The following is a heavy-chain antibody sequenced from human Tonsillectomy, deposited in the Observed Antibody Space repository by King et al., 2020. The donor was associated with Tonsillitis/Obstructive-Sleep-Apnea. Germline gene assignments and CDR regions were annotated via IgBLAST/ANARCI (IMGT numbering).Heavy chain of an antibody. CDR3: SRPPARYYDSIFNGGDS. V-gene: IGHV5-51*01. CDR1: GDSFTSYW. D-gene: IGHD3-22*01. CDR2: IYPGDSDT. Sequence: LQLVQSGAEVKKPGESLKISCKGSGDSFTSYWIGWVRQMPGKGLEWMGIIYPGDSDTRYSTSFNGQVTISADKSISTSYLQWSSLKASDTAMYYCSRPPARYYDSIFNGGDSWGQGTLVTVSS. J-gene: IGHJ4*02.